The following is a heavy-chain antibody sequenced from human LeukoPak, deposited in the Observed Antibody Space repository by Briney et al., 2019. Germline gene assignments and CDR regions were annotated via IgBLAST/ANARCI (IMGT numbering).Heavy chain of an antibody. CDR3: ARADCSGSTCYLRRSWFDP. CDR1: GFTLSTFD. D-gene: IGHD2-2*01. Sequence: GGSLRLSCAASGFTLSTFDMNWVRQAPGKGLNWVSSISTSSRYIFYRDSVKGRFTISRDDAKNSLYLQMNSLRVEDTAVYYCARADCSGSTCYLRRSWFDPWGQGTLVTVSS. CDR2: ISTSSRYI. J-gene: IGHJ5*02. V-gene: IGHV3-21*01.